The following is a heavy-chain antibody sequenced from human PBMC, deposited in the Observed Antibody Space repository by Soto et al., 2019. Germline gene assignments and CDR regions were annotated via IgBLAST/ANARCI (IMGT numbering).Heavy chain of an antibody. CDR2: INHSGST. Sequence: SETLSLTCAVYGVSFSGFYWRCLRQPPGKGREWIGEINHSGSTNYNPSLKSRVTISVDTSKNQFSLKLSSVTAADTAVYYCARTPDYDFWSGYPTYYFDYWGQGTLVTVSS. D-gene: IGHD3-3*01. CDR3: ARTPDYDFWSGYPTYYFDY. J-gene: IGHJ4*02. V-gene: IGHV4-34*01. CDR1: GVSFSGFY.